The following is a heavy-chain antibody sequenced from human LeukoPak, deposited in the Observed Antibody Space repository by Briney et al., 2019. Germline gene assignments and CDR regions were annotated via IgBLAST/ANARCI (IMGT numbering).Heavy chain of an antibody. CDR3: ARSGWSPHYFDY. CDR1: GFTVSSNY. CDR2: IYSGGST. D-gene: IGHD6-19*01. J-gene: IGHJ4*02. Sequence: GGSLRLFCAASGFTVSSNYMSWVLQAPGKGLKWVSVIYSGGSTYYADSVKGRFTISRDNSKHTLYLQMNSLRAEDTAVYYCARSGWSPHYFDYWGQGTLVTVSS. V-gene: IGHV3-66*01.